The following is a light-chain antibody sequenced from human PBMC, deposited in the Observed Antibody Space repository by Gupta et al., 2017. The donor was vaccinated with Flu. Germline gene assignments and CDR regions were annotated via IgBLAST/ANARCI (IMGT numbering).Light chain of an antibody. Sequence: VGDRVTITSQASQDISNYLNWYQQKPGKAPKLLIYDASNLETGVPSRFSGSGSGTDFTFTISSLQPEDIATYYCQQYDNLVTFGPGTKVDIK. V-gene: IGKV1-33*01. CDR1: QDISNY. CDR2: DAS. J-gene: IGKJ3*01. CDR3: QQYDNLVT.